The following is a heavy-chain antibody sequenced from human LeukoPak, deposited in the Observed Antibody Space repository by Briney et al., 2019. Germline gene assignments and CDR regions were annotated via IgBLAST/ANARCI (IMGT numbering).Heavy chain of an antibody. J-gene: IGHJ5*02. CDR3: AREGVRGVSNWFDP. D-gene: IGHD3-10*01. CDR2: IRYDGSNK. Sequence: PGGSLRLSCAASGFTFSSYGMHWVRQAPGKGLEWVAFIRYDGSNKYYADSVKGRFTISRDNSKNTLNLQMNSLRAEDTAVYYCAREGVRGVSNWFDPWGQGTLVTVSS. CDR1: GFTFSSYG. V-gene: IGHV3-30*02.